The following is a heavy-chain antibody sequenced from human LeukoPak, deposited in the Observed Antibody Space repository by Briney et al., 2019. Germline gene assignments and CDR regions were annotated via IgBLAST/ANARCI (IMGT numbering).Heavy chain of an antibody. Sequence: SKTLSLTCTVSGGSISSYYWSWIRQPPGKGLEWIGYIYYSGSTNYNPSLKSRVTISVDTSKNQFSLKLSSVTAADTAVYYCARFYAAMDPLYYFDYWGQGTLVTVSS. V-gene: IGHV4-59*01. D-gene: IGHD5-18*01. CDR2: IYYSGST. CDR1: GGSISSYY. CDR3: ARFYAAMDPLYYFDY. J-gene: IGHJ4*02.